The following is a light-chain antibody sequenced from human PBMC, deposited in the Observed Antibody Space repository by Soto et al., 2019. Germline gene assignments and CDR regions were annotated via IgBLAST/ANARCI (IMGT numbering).Light chain of an antibody. CDR1: SSDVGGYNY. J-gene: IGLJ2*01. V-gene: IGLV2-11*01. CDR3: CSYAGTYTLV. CDR2: DVN. Sequence: QSALTQPRSVSGSPGQSVTISCTGTSSDVGGYNYVSWYQQHPGKAPKLMIYDVNKRPSGVPDRFSGSKSGNTASLTISGIQAEDEADYHCCSYAGTYTLVFGGGTKLTVL.